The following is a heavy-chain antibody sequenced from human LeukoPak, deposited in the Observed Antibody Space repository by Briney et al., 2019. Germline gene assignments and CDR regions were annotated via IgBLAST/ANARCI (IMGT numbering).Heavy chain of an antibody. V-gene: IGHV4-59*12. J-gene: IGHJ3*02. D-gene: IGHD3-22*01. CDR3: ARDGLVVVITTTYDAFDI. CDR1: GGSISSYY. CDR2: IYYSGST. Sequence: SETLSLTCTVSGGSISSYYWSWIRQPPGKGLEWIGYIYYSGSTNYNPSLKSRVTISVDTSKNQFSLKLSSVTAADTAVYYCARDGLVVVITTTYDAFDIWGQGTMVTVSS.